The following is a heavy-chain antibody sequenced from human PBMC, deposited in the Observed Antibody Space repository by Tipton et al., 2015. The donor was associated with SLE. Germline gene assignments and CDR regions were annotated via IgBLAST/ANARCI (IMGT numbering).Heavy chain of an antibody. D-gene: IGHD6-19*01. CDR2: IDHGGST. J-gene: IGHJ6*02. Sequence: TLSLTCGVYGGSFSGYSWSWIRQTPGKGLEWLGEIDHGGSTHYNPSLKTRVTMSVDTSKRQFSLRLDSVTAADTGIYYCARGKGSSSGWGRYYLHGMGVGGQGTTATVSS. CDR3: ARGKGSSSGWGRYYLHGMGV. V-gene: IGHV4-34*01. CDR1: GGSFSGYS.